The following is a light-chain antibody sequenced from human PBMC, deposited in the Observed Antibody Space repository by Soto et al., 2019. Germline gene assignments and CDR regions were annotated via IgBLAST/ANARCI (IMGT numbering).Light chain of an antibody. V-gene: IGKV3-11*01. CDR3: QQRSNWPPIT. J-gene: IGKJ5*01. Sequence: EIVLTQSPATLSLSPGERATLSCRASQSVSSYLAWYQQNPGQAPRLLIYDASNRATGIPARFSGSGSGTDFTLTISSLEPEDFAVYYCQQRSNWPPITFGQGKRLEIK. CDR2: DAS. CDR1: QSVSSY.